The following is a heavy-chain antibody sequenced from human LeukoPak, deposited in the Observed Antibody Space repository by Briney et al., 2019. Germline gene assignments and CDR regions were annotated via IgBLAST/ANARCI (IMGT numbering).Heavy chain of an antibody. V-gene: IGHV3-23*01. CDR3: AKQQGIAAAGTGGPDAFDI. Sequence: PGGSLRLSCAASGFTFSSYAMSWVRQAPGKGLEWVSAISGSGGSTYYADSVKGRFTISRDNSKNTLYLQMNSLRAKDTAVYYCAKQQGIAAAGTGGPDAFDIWGQGTMVTVSS. J-gene: IGHJ3*02. D-gene: IGHD6-13*01. CDR2: ISGSGGST. CDR1: GFTFSSYA.